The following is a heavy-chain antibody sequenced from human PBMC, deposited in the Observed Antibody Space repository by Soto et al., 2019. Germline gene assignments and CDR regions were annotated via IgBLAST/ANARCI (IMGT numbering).Heavy chain of an antibody. CDR2: ISHDGSNQ. V-gene: IGHV3-30*18. Sequence: PGGSLRLSCEASGFSFNMYGMHWVRQAPGKGLEWVAVISHDGSNQYYADSVKGRFTISRDNSKNILYLQMKSLGLEDTATYYCAKDMRFLEWLGWFHPWGQGTQVTVSS. CDR1: GFSFNMYG. D-gene: IGHD3-3*01. J-gene: IGHJ5*02. CDR3: AKDMRFLEWLGWFHP.